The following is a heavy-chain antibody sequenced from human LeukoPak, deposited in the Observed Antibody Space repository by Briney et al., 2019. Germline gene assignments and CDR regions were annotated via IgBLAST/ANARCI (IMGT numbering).Heavy chain of an antibody. Sequence: SQTLSLTCTVSGGSISSGDYYRSWIRQPPGKGLEWIGYIYYSGSTYYNPSLKSRVTISVDTSKNQFSLKLSSVTAADTAVYYCAGEGSSRSAFDIWGQGTMVTVSS. V-gene: IGHV4-30-4*08. J-gene: IGHJ3*02. CDR3: AGEGSSRSAFDI. CDR1: GGSISSGDYY. CDR2: IYYSGST. D-gene: IGHD6-13*01.